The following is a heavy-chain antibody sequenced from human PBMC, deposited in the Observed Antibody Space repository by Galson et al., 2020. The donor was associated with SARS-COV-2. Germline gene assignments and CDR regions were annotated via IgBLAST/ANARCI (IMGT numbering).Heavy chain of an antibody. CDR1: GGSVSSSRNY. CDR3: ARGGGDGRTAYDY. D-gene: IGHD3-16*01. J-gene: IGHJ4*02. CDR2: IYDDEST. V-gene: IGHV4-39*07. Sequence: SETLSLTCSVSGGSVSSSRNYWGWIRQSHGKGLEWIGNIYDDESTYYNPSLRRRATISVDTSKNQFSLKLRSVTAADTAVYYCARGGGDGRTAYDYWGQGTLVTVSS.